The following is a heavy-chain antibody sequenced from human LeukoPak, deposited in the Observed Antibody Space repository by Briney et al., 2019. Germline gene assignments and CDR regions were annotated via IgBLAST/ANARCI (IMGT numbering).Heavy chain of an antibody. CDR2: IYSGGST. V-gene: IGHV3-66*01. Sequence: GGSLRLSCAASGFTVSSNYMSWVRQAPGKGLEWVSVIYSGGSTYYADSVKGRFTISRDNSKNTLYLQMNSLRAEDTAVYYCASSWAAFAVQHWGQGALVTVSS. CDR3: ASSWAAFAVQH. J-gene: IGHJ1*01. CDR1: GFTVSSNY. D-gene: IGHD3-16*01.